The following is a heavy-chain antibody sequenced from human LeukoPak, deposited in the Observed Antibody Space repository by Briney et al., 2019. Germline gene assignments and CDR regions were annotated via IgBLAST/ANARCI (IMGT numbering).Heavy chain of an antibody. Sequence: GGSLRLSCAASGFTFSSYAMYWVRQAPGKGLEWVSGIFGSGGSTHYADSVKGRFTISRDNSKNTVYLQMNSLRAEDTAVYYCSKTTTGYSSGRFPGWPVDYWGQGTLVTVSS. CDR2: IFGSGGST. CDR3: SKTTTGYSSGRFPGWPVDY. J-gene: IGHJ4*02. V-gene: IGHV3-23*01. D-gene: IGHD6-19*01. CDR1: GFTFSSYA.